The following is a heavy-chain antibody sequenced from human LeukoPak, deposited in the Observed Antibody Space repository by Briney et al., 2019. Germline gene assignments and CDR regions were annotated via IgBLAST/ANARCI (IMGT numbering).Heavy chain of an antibody. CDR2: INHSGST. CDR1: GGSFSGYY. Sequence: SETLSLTCAVYGGSFSGYYWSWIRQPPGKGLEWIGEINHSGSTNYNPSLKSRVTISVDTSKNQFSLKLSSVTAADTAVYYCARATYYYYYMDVWGKGTTVTVSS. V-gene: IGHV4-34*01. D-gene: IGHD1-26*01. J-gene: IGHJ6*03. CDR3: ARATYYYYYMDV.